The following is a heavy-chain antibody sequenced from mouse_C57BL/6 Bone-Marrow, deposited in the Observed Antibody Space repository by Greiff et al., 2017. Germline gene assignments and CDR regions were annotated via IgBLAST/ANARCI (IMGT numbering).Heavy chain of an antibody. J-gene: IGHJ3*01. D-gene: IGHD1-1*01. CDR2: IYPGDGDT. V-gene: IGHV1-82*01. CDR1: GYAFSSYW. Sequence: QVQLQQPGPELVKPGASVKISCKASGYAFSSYWMNWVKQRPGQGLEWIGRIYPGDGDTNYNGKFKGKATMTVDKSSSTASMQLSSLTSEDSAVXFLAREGGKYYGSSCPAWFAYWGQGTLVTVSA. CDR3: AREGGKYYGSSCPAWFAY.